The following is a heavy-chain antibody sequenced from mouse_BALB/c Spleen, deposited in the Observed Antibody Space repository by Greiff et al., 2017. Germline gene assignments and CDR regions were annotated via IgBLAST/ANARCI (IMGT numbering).Heavy chain of an antibody. V-gene: IGHV5-9-3*01. Sequence: EVKLVESGGGLVKPGGSLKLSFAASGFTFSSYAMSWVRQTPEKRLEWVATISSGGSYTYYPDSVKGRFTISRDNAKNTLYLQMSSLRSEDTAMYYCARQGITTDLAWFAYWGQGTLVTVSA. CDR2: ISSGGSYT. D-gene: IGHD2-4*01. CDR3: ARQGITTDLAWFAY. J-gene: IGHJ3*01. CDR1: GFTFSSYA.